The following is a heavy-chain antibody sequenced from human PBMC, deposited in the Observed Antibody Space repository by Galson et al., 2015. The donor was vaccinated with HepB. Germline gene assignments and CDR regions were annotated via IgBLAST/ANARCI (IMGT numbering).Heavy chain of an antibody. Sequence: SLRLSCAASGFTVSSNYMSWVRQAPGKGLEWVSVIYSGGSTYYADSVKGRFTISRDNSKNTLYLQMNSLRAEDTAVYYCARVPTVTTTYYYYYMDVWGKGTTVTVSS. CDR1: GFTVSSNY. D-gene: IGHD4-17*01. J-gene: IGHJ6*03. V-gene: IGHV3-53*01. CDR2: IYSGGST. CDR3: ARVPTVTTTYYYYYMDV.